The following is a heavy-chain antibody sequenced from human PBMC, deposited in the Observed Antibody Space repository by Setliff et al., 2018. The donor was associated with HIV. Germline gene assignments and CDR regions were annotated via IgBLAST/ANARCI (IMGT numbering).Heavy chain of an antibody. D-gene: IGHD1-26*01. CDR2: IIPIFGAT. J-gene: IGHJ4*02. V-gene: IGHV1-69*05. CDR1: GGTFSSYA. Sequence: SVKVSCKASGGTFSSYAISWVRQAPGQGLEWMGGIIPIFGATNYAQKFRDRLTVTTDTSTSTAYMELRSLSPDDTAVYYCATGGGQSFDYWGQGTLVTVSS. CDR3: ATGGGQSFDY.